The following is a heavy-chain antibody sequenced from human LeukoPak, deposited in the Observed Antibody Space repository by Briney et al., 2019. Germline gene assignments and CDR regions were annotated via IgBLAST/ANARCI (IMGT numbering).Heavy chain of an antibody. V-gene: IGHV4-39*01. J-gene: IGHJ4*02. CDR3: ARWYSSGWAFDY. CDR1: GGFISSGSYY. D-gene: IGHD6-19*01. Sequence: PSETLSLTCTVSGGFISSGSYYWGWIRQPPGKGLEWIGNSHYSGRTHYNPSLKSRVIISVDTSKNQFSLKLSSVTAADTAVYYCARWYSSGWAFDYWGQGTLVTVSS. CDR2: SHYSGRT.